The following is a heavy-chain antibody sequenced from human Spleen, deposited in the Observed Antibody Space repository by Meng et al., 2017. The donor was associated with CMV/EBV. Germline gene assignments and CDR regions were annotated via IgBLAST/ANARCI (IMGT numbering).Heavy chain of an antibody. D-gene: IGHD6-19*01. CDR1: GDSISSTSYY. CDR3: ARDLGYSSDSGY. J-gene: IGHJ4*02. V-gene: IGHV3-66*02. Sequence: ETLSLTCTVSGDSISSTSYYWGWVRQPPGKGLEWVSVIYSGGGTYYADSVKGRFTISRDNSKNTVFLQMNNLRPDDTAVYFCARDLGYSSDSGYWGQGTLVTVSS. CDR2: IYSGGGT.